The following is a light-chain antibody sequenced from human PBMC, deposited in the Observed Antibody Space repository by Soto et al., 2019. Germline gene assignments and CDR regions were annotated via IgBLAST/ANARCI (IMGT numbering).Light chain of an antibody. CDR3: AAWDDSLNAM. J-gene: IGLJ3*02. Sequence: QSVLTQPPSASGTPGQRVTISCSGSSSNIGSNYVNWYQHLPGTAPKLLIYRNDQRPSGVPDRFSGSKSGTSASLAISGLQSEDEADYYCAAWDDSLNAMFGGGTKLTVL. CDR1: SSNIGSNY. V-gene: IGLV1-44*01. CDR2: RND.